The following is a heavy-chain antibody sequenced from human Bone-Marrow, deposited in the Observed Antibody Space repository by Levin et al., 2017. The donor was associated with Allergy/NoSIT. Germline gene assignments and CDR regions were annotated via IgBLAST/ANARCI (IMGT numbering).Heavy chain of an antibody. J-gene: IGHJ4*02. CDR3: AKDRLGYCSGGSCYHDY. CDR2: ISYDGSNK. Sequence: GGSLRLSCAASGFTFSSYGMHWVRQAPGKGLEWVAVISYDGSNKYYADSVKGRFTISRDNSKNTLYLQMNSLRAEDTAVYYCAKDRLGYCSGGSCYHDYWGQGTLVTVSS. D-gene: IGHD2-15*01. V-gene: IGHV3-30*18. CDR1: GFTFSSYG.